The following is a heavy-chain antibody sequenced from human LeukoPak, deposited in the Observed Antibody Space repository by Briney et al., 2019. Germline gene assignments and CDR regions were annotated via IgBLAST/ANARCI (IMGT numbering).Heavy chain of an antibody. CDR2: ISGSGAST. D-gene: IGHD5-12*01. V-gene: IGHV3-23*01. J-gene: IGHJ6*03. CDR1: GFTFSSYA. Sequence: PGGSLRLSCAASGFTFSSYAMSWVRQAPGKGLEWVSAISGSGASTYYADSVKGRFTVSRDNSKNTLYLQMNSLRAEDTAVCYCAKERGRRSCYVDYYYYMDAWGKGTTVTVSS. CDR3: AKERGRRSCYVDYYYYMDA.